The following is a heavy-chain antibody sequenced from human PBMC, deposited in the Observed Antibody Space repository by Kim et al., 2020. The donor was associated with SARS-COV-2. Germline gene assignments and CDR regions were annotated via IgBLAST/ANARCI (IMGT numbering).Heavy chain of an antibody. D-gene: IGHD3-22*01. Sequence: ASVKVSCKASGYTFTGYYMHWVRQAPGQGLEWMGRINPNSGGTNYAQKFQGRVTMTRDTSISTAYMELSRLRSDDTAVYYCARGDSSGYYYVYYGMDVWGQGTTVTVSS. CDR3: ARGDSSGYYYVYYGMDV. CDR1: GYTFTGYY. CDR2: INPNSGGT. J-gene: IGHJ6*02. V-gene: IGHV1-2*06.